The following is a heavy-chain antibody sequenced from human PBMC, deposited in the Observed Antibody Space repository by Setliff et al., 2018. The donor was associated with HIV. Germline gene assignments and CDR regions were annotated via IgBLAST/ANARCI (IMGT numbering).Heavy chain of an antibody. V-gene: IGHV1-69*10. CDR2: IVPVLGIT. CDR1: GGTFNNDA. Sequence: SCKASGGTFNNDAISWVRQAPGQGLEWMGGIVPVLGITNYSPKFQGRVTVTADESTSTAYMELTSLRSEDTAVYYCATRAYDSSGYLRSRVSGAAFDIWGQGTMVTVSS. CDR3: ATRAYDSSGYLRSRVSGAAFDI. D-gene: IGHD3-22*01. J-gene: IGHJ3*02.